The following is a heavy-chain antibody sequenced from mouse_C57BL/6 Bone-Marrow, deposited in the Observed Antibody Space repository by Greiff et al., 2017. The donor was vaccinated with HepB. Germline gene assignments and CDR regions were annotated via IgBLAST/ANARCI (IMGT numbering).Heavy chain of an antibody. Sequence: DVHLVESGGGLVQPGESLKLSCESNEYEFPSHDMSWVRKTPEKRLELVAAINSDGGSTYYPDTMERRFIISRDNTKKTLYLQMSSLRSEDTALYYCAPPYYYGSSPYAMDYWGQGTSVTVSS. J-gene: IGHJ4*01. CDR3: APPYYYGSSPYAMDY. CDR2: INSDGGST. CDR1: EYEFPSHD. V-gene: IGHV5-2*01. D-gene: IGHD1-1*01.